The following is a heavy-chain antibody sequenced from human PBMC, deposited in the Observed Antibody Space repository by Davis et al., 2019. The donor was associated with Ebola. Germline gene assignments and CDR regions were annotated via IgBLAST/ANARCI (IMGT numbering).Heavy chain of an antibody. D-gene: IGHD3-9*01. V-gene: IGHV1-69*13. J-gene: IGHJ5*02. CDR3: ARAAYYDILTGVRGFDP. CDR1: GGTFSSYA. CDR2: IIPIFGTA. Sequence: SVKVSCKASGGTFSSYAISWVRQAPGQGLEWMGGIIPIFGTANYAQKFQGRVTITADESTSTAYMELSSLRSEDTAVYYCARAAYYDILTGVRGFDPWGQGTLVTVSS.